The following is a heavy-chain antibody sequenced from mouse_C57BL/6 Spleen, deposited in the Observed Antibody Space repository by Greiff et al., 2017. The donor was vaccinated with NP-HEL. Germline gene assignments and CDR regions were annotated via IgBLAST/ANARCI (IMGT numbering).Heavy chain of an antibody. CDR1: GFTFSNYW. CDR3: TGWERVMVY. Sequence: EVQRVESGGGLVQPGGSMKLSCVASGFTFSNYWMNWVRQSPEKGLEWVAQIRLKSDNYATHYAESVKGRFTISRDDSKSSVYLQMNNLSAEYTVIYSCTGWERVMVYWGQGTSVTVSS. J-gene: IGHJ4*01. V-gene: IGHV6-3*01. D-gene: IGHD4-1*01. CDR2: IRLKSDNYAT.